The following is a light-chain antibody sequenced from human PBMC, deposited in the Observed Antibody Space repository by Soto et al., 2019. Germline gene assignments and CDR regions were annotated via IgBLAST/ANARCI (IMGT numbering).Light chain of an antibody. J-gene: IGLJ2*01. CDR1: SSDIGAFTY. CDR3: SSYAGNNNLL. Sequence: QSVLSQPPSASGSPGQSVTISCTGTSSDIGAFTYVSWYQQHPGRAPKLIIYEVSKRPSGVPDRFSGSKSGNTASLTVSGLQADDEADYYCSSYAGNNNLLFGGGTQLTVL. CDR2: EVS. V-gene: IGLV2-8*01.